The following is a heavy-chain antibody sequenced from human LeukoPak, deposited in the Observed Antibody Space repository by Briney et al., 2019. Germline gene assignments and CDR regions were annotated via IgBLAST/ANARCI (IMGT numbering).Heavy chain of an antibody. J-gene: IGHJ3*02. CDR3: ARVLLERPGIDSFDM. D-gene: IGHD1-1*01. CDR2: INSGSSTI. Sequence: PGGSLRLSCGASEFSLRSYSMDWVRQAPGKGLEWVSRINSGSSTIYYADSVKGRFTISRDNAGNSLYLHMNSLRAEDTAVYYCARVLLERPGIDSFDMWGQGTMVTVSS. CDR1: EFSLRSYS. V-gene: IGHV3-48*01.